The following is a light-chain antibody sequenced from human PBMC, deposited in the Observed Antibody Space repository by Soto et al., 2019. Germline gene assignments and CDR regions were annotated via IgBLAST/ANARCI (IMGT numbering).Light chain of an antibody. CDR2: WAS. CDR3: HQYYNTPLT. V-gene: IGKV4-1*01. Sequence: DILMTQSPDSLAVSLGERATINCKSSQTVLYSSNNKNYLAWYQQKPGQPPKLLISWASTRESGVPDRFSGSGSGTDFTLTISSLQAEDVAVYYCHQYYNTPLTFGGGTKVDIK. J-gene: IGKJ4*01. CDR1: QTVLYSSNNKNY.